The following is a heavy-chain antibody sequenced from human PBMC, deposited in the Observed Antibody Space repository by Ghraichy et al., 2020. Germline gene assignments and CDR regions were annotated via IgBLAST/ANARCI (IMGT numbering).Heavy chain of an antibody. V-gene: IGHV3-7*01. J-gene: IGHJ4*02. CDR1: GFTFSSYW. CDR3: ARDPYDFWSGYYTRNNYFDY. CDR2: IKQDGSEK. Sequence: GGSLRLSCAASGFTFSSYWMSWVRQAPGKGLEWVSNIKQDGSEKSYVDSVKGRFTISRDNAKNSLYLQMNSLRAEDTAVYYCARDPYDFWSGYYTRNNYFDYWGQGTLVTVSS. D-gene: IGHD3-3*01.